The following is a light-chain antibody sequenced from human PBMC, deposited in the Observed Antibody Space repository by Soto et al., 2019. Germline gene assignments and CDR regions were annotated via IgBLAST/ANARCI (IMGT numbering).Light chain of an antibody. V-gene: IGLV2-23*01. CDR1: SSDFGAYNS. CDR3: CSSAPESTYG. J-gene: IGLJ1*01. CDR2: KGT. Sequence: QSVLAQPASVSGSPGQSVTISCTGTSSDFGAYNSVSWYQQHPDKAPQLMIYKGTQRPSGVSNRFSGSTSGNAASLTISGLQAGDEADYFCCSSAPESTYGFGTGTKLTVL.